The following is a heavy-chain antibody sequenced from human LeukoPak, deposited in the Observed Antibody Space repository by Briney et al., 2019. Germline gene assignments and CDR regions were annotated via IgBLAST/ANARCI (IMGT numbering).Heavy chain of an antibody. V-gene: IGHV1-46*01. D-gene: IGHD5-18*01. CDR2: INPSGGST. Sequence: ASVKVSCKASGYTFTSYYMHWVRQAPGQGLEWMGIINPSGGSTSYAQKFQGRVTMTTDTSTSTADMELRSLRSDDTAVYYCARVTTPPPPDRYSYDPNFDYWGQGTLVTVSS. CDR3: ARVTTPPPPDRYSYDPNFDY. CDR1: GYTFTSYY. J-gene: IGHJ4*02.